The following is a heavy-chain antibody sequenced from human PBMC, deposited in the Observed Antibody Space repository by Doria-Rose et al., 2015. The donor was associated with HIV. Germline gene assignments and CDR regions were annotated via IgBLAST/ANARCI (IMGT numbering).Heavy chain of an antibody. Sequence: VQLVQSGGGLVRPGGSLRLSCATSGFTFSSHRINWVRQAPGKVLEWVSSISSTSAYINYADSVRRRFTISRDNARNSLYLQMDSLRAEDTAIYYCATGVTLDYWGQGTLVTVSS. J-gene: IGHJ4*02. CDR1: GFTFSSHR. CDR3: ATGVTLDY. D-gene: IGHD3-10*01. V-gene: IGHV3-21*01. CDR2: ISSTSAYI.